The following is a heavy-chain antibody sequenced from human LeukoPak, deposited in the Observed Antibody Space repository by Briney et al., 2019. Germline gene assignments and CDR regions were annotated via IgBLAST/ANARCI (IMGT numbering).Heavy chain of an antibody. V-gene: IGHV3-23*01. D-gene: IGHD3-3*01. J-gene: IGHJ4*02. CDR2: ISGSTGST. Sequence: QPGGSLRLSCAPSGFTFSSYAMSWVRQAPGKGLEWVSSISGSTGSTFYADSVKGRFTISRDNSRNTLYLQMNSLRAEDTAVYYCAKVGYNFWSGYYHWGQGTLVTVSS. CDR1: GFTFSSYA. CDR3: AKVGYNFWSGYYH.